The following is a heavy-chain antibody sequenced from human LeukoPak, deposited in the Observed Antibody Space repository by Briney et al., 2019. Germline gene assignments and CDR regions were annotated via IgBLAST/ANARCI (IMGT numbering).Heavy chain of an antibody. CDR1: GYSISSGYY. CDR3: ARTTVNIAAAGTNYNWFDP. Sequence: SETLSLTCAVSGYSISSGYYWGWIRQPPGKGLEWIGSIYHSGSTYYNPSLKSRVTISVDTSKNQFSLKLSSVTTADTAVYYCARTTVNIAAAGTNYNWFDPWGQGTLVTVSS. CDR2: IYHSGST. V-gene: IGHV4-38-2*01. J-gene: IGHJ5*02. D-gene: IGHD6-13*01.